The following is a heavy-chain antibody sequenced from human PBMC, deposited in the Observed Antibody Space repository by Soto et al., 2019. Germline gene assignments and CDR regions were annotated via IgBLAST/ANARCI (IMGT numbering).Heavy chain of an antibody. CDR1: GYTFTNYY. Sequence: QVQLVQSGAEVKEPGASVRVSCKASGYTFTNYYIHWVRQAPGQGLEWLGIINPSDGTATYAQKFQGRVSTTRDTSTSTVYMDLSSLTSEDTAVYYCERVQFASGWRYAGDYWGQGTLVTVSS. V-gene: IGHV1-46*01. CDR3: ERVQFASGWRYAGDY. J-gene: IGHJ4*02. CDR2: INPSDGTA. D-gene: IGHD6-19*01.